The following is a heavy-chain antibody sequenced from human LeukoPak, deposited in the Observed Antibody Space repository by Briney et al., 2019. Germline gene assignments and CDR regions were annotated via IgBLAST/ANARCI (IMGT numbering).Heavy chain of an antibody. J-gene: IGHJ4*02. CDR2: IYTSGNT. V-gene: IGHV4-61*02. D-gene: IGHD2/OR15-2a*01. Sequence: PSETLSLTCSVYVGSISSGSNYWRWIQQPAGKGLEWIGRIYTSGNTHYKPSLKSRLTISLDTSKNQFSLKLSSVTAADTAVYYCTRGDNNWGQGTLVTVSS. CDR3: TRGDNN. CDR1: VGSISSGSNY.